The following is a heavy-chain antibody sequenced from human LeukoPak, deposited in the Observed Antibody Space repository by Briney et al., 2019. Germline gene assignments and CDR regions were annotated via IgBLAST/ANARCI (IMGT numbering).Heavy chain of an antibody. Sequence: GGSLRLSCAASGFTVSSSYMYWVRQAPGKGLEWVSFFYRGDSTYYAESVRGRFTISRDNSKNTLYLLMNSLIPEDTAVYYCARDEEQLFDYWGQGTLVTVSS. CDR3: ARDEEQLFDY. CDR2: FYRGDST. J-gene: IGHJ4*02. CDR1: GFTVSSSY. D-gene: IGHD6-13*01. V-gene: IGHV3-53*01.